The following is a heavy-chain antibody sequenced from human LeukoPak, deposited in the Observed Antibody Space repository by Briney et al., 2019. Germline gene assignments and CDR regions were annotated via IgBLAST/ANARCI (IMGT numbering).Heavy chain of an antibody. J-gene: IGHJ4*02. D-gene: IGHD1-26*01. Sequence: GPSLRLSCAASGFTVTRYAVHWVRQPPGEGLEWVAIITANRDVKFYADSVRGRFTLSRDDSQNTVFLQMDSLRGEDTAVYYCARDAQSGAHSDFDYWGQGTLVTVSS. CDR2: ITANRDVK. CDR1: GFTVTRYA. V-gene: IGHV3-30*04. CDR3: ARDAQSGAHSDFDY.